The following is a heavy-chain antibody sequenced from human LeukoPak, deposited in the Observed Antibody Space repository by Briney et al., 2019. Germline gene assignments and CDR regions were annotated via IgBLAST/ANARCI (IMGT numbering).Heavy chain of an antibody. CDR3: AKDRRIQLWLGFDY. CDR1: GFTFSSNA. V-gene: IGHV3-23*01. D-gene: IGHD5-18*01. J-gene: IGHJ4*02. Sequence: GGSLRLSCAASGFTFSSNAMSWVRQAPGKGLEWVSVISGSGGTTYYADSVKGRFTISRDNSKNTLYLQMNSLRAEDTAVYYCAKDRRIQLWLGFDYWGQGTLVTVSS. CDR2: ISGSGGTT.